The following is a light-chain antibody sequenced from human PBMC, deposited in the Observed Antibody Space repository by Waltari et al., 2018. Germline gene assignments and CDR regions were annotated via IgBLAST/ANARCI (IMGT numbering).Light chain of an antibody. V-gene: IGLV1-40*01. CDR1: NPNIGAGSA. Sequence: QSILTQPPSVSGAPGQRVTISCTGSNPNIGAGSAVHWYQQLPGTAPKFLIYGNSNRPSGVPDRFSCSKSGTSASLAITGLQPEDEADYYCQSFDSSLGGSRSWVFGGGTRLTVL. J-gene: IGLJ3*02. CDR3: QSFDSSLGGSRSWV. CDR2: GNS.